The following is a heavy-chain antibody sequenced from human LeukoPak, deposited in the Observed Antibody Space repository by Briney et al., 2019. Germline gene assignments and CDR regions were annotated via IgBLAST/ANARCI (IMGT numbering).Heavy chain of an antibody. Sequence: LVTLSFTCTASGGSISRYYRCWIRQPAGKGLEWIGRIYTGGSTNYNPSLKSRVTMSVDTSKNQFSLKLSSVTAADTAVYYCARARPTTPPAAFDIWGQGTMLTCSS. CDR2: IYTGGST. CDR1: GGSISRYY. D-gene: IGHD1-26*01. J-gene: IGHJ3*02. CDR3: ARARPTTPPAAFDI. V-gene: IGHV4-4*07.